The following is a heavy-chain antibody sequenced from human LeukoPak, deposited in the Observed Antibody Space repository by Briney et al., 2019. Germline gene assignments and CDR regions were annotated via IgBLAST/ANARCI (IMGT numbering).Heavy chain of an antibody. J-gene: IGHJ4*02. CDR2: ISNDGSNK. D-gene: IGHD3-22*01. V-gene: IGHV3-30*18. Sequence: GGSLRLSCAASGFTFSSYGMHWVRQTPGKGLEWVTVISNDGSNKYYTDSVKGRFTISRDSAKDTLYLHMNSLRPEDTAVYFCAKDKYDTSGIFDYWGQGTLVTVSS. CDR1: GFTFSSYG. CDR3: AKDKYDTSGIFDY.